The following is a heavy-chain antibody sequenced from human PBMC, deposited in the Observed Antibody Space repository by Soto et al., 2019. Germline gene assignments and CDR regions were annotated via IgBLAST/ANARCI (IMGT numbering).Heavy chain of an antibody. D-gene: IGHD3-10*01. Sequence: EVQLVESGGGLVQPGGSLRLSCAASGFTFSSYVINWVRQAPGKGLEWVSFISISSSTRYYADSVRGRFTISRDNAKNSLYLQMNSLRDEDTAVYYCARGGGFFDYWGQGTLVTVSS. CDR3: ARGGGFFDY. CDR2: ISISSSTR. CDR1: GFTFSSYV. J-gene: IGHJ4*02. V-gene: IGHV3-48*02.